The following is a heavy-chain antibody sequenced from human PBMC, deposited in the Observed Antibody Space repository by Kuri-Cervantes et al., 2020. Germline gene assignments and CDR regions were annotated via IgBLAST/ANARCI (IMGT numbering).Heavy chain of an antibody. CDR3: ARTTRKGTVVADEFDL. D-gene: IGHD6-19*01. V-gene: IGHV4-4*07. CDR2: IYTYGIT. Sequence: ESLKISCIVSGDSMRNYYWNWIRRPAEKGLEWTGHIYTYGITKYNPSLQSRVTMSVDTSKNQFSLNLRSVTAADTAIYYCARTTRKGTVVADEFDLRGQGTLVTVSS. J-gene: IGHJ4*02. CDR1: GDSMRNYY.